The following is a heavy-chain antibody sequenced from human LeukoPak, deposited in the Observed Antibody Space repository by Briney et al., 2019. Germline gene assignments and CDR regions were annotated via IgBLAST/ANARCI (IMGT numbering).Heavy chain of an antibody. CDR1: GGSISSSDW. V-gene: IGHV4-4*02. D-gene: IGHD3-10*01. CDR3: VRDDRSRGRRALDI. CDR2: IYHSGST. J-gene: IGHJ3*02. Sequence: PSETLSLTCAVSGGSISSSDWWSWVRQPPGKGLEWIGEIYHSGSTNYNPSLQSRVTISVDKSKNQFSLKLSSVTAADTAVYYCVRDDRSRGRRALDIWGQGTMVTVSS.